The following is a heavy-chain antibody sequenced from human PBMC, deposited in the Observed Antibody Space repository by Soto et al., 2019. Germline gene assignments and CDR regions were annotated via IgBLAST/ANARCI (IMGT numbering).Heavy chain of an antibody. CDR2: ISPGSRYP. D-gene: IGHD2-15*01. J-gene: IGHJ5*02. V-gene: IGHV3-11*06. Sequence: PGGSLRLSCASTGFTFSDYYMSWIRQAPGKGLEWLSYISPGSRYPAYADSAKGRFTISRDNARRSLSLQMNSLTVDDTAIYYCVRGGGGGRFDPWGQGSMVTVSS. CDR1: GFTFSDYY. CDR3: VRGGGGGRFDP.